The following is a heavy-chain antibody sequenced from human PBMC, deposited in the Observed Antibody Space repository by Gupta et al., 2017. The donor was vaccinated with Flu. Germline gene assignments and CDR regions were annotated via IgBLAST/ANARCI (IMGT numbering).Heavy chain of an antibody. CDR2: IIPIFGTA. CDR3: ARDIADINPTVVTGPKGAFDI. V-gene: IGHV1-69*01. CDR1: GGTFSSYA. J-gene: IGHJ3*02. D-gene: IGHD4-23*01. Sequence: QVQLVQSGAEVKKPGSSVKVSCKASGGTFSSYAISWVRQAPGQGLEWMGGIIPIFGTANYAQKFQGRVTITADESTSTAYMELSSLRSEDTAVYYCARDIADINPTVVTGPKGAFDIWGQGTMVTVSS.